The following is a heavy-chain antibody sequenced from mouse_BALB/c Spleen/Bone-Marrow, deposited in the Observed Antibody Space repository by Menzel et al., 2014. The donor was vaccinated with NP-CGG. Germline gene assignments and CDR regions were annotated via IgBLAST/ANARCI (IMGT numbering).Heavy chain of an antibody. J-gene: IGHJ3*01. CDR1: GYTFTSYW. Sequence: VNLVESGAELAKPGASVKMSCKASGYTFTSYWMHWVKQRPGQGLEWIGYINPSTGYTEYNQKFKDKATLTADKSSSTAYMQLSSLTSEDSAVYYCARGYYGSSLVYWGQGTLVTVSA. CDR2: INPSTGYT. D-gene: IGHD1-1*01. CDR3: ARGYYGSSLVY. V-gene: IGHV1-7*01.